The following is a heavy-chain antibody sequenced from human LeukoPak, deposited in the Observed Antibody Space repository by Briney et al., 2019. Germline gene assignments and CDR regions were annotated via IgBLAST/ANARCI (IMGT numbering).Heavy chain of an antibody. CDR3: ASALIAAADYAFDI. V-gene: IGHV3-11*04. Sequence: GGSLRLSCAASGFTFSDYYMSWIRQAPGKGLEWVSYISSSGSTIYYADSVKGRFTISRDNSKNTLYLQMNSLRAEDTAVYYCASALIAAADYAFDIWGQGTMVTVSS. D-gene: IGHD6-13*01. J-gene: IGHJ3*02. CDR2: ISSSGSTI. CDR1: GFTFSDYY.